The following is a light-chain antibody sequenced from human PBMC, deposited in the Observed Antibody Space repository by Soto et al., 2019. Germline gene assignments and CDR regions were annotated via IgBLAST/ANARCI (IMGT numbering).Light chain of an antibody. J-gene: IGKJ5*01. CDR3: QQSGSSSLIT. V-gene: IGKV3-20*01. CDR2: GAT. CDR1: QSVT. Sequence: EIVLTQSPGTLSLSPGERATLSCRASQSVTLAWYQQKPGQAPRLLIYGATYRAAGIPDRFSGSGSGTDFALTISRLEPEDFAVYYCQQSGSSSLITFAQGTRLEMK.